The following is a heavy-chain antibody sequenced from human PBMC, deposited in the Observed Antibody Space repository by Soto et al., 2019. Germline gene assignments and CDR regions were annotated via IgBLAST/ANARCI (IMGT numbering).Heavy chain of an antibody. Sequence: EVDLLESGGGLGQPGGSLRLSCAASGFTFTNYAMTWVRQAPGKGLEWVSTISANGGRTYSDDSVKGRFIISRDNAKNTFYLQMNSLRAEDTAIYYCVKDWTGDKCPCMDVRGQGTTVTVS. J-gene: IGHJ6*02. CDR2: ISANGGRT. CDR3: VKDWTGDKCPCMDV. V-gene: IGHV3-23*01. CDR1: GFTFTNYA. D-gene: IGHD2-8*02.